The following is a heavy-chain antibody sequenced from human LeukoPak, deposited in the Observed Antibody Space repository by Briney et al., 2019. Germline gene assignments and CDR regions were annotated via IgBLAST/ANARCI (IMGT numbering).Heavy chain of an antibody. CDR1: GFIFSNSW. D-gene: IGHD4-23*01. V-gene: IGHV3-7*01. CDR3: ASYGGFTSATLVDLL. CDR2: IKGDGSEK. Sequence: GGSLRLSCAGSGFIFSNSWMSWVRQVPGKGLEWVASIKGDGSEKKYVDSVKGRFTISRDNAKNSLFLQMNSLRAEDTAVYYCASYGGFTSATLVDLLWGQGTLVTVSS. J-gene: IGHJ4*02.